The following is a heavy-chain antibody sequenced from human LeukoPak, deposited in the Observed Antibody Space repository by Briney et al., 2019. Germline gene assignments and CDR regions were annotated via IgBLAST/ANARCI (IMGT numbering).Heavy chain of an antibody. Sequence: ASVKVSCKGSGYTSTNYAVHWVRQAPGQRLEWLGWINPGNGDTKYSQNFQGRVTVTSDTSAATAYVELNSPTSEGTAVYYCARERWHCRVNCYSVYYYALDVWGQGTTVTVSS. J-gene: IGHJ6*02. D-gene: IGHD2-15*01. V-gene: IGHV1-3*01. CDR2: INPGNGDT. CDR1: GYTSTNYA. CDR3: ARERWHCRVNCYSVYYYALDV.